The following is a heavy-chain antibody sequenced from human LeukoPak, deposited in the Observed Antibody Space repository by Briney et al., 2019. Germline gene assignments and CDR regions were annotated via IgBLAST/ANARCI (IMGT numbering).Heavy chain of an antibody. CDR3: GQVGY. D-gene: IGHD1-26*01. Sequence: GGSLRLSCAASGFTFSSYAMHWVRQAPGKGLMWVARININGTFSTYADSVQGRFTVFRDNAKKTLYLQMNSLRVEDTATYFCGQVGYWGQGTLVTVAS. J-gene: IGHJ4*02. V-gene: IGHV3-74*03. CDR1: GFTFSSYA. CDR2: ININGTFS.